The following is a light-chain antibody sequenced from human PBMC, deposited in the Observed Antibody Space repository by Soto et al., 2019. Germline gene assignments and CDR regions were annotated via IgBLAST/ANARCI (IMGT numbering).Light chain of an antibody. CDR1: SSDVGGYNY. J-gene: IGLJ2*01. V-gene: IGLV2-8*01. Sequence: QSVLNQPPSASGSPGQSVTISCTGTSSDVGGYNYVSWYQQHPGKAPKLMIYEVSKRPSGVPDRFSGSKSGNTASLTVSGRQAEDEADYYFSSYAGSNDVVFGGGTKLTVL. CDR2: EVS. CDR3: SSYAGSNDVV.